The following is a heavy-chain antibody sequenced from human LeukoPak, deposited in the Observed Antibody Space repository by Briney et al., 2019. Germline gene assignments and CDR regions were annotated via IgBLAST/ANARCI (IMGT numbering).Heavy chain of an antibody. D-gene: IGHD1-26*01. CDR1: GGSITSYY. CDR2: IYYSGST. V-gene: IGHV4-59*01. CDR3: ARYIVSYPHDAFDI. J-gene: IGHJ3*02. Sequence: SETLSLTCTVSGGSITSYYWSWIRQPPGKGLEWIGYIYYSGSTNYNPSLKSRVTVSIDTSKNQVSLKLSSMTAADTAFYYCARYIVSYPHDAFDIWGQGTMVTVSS.